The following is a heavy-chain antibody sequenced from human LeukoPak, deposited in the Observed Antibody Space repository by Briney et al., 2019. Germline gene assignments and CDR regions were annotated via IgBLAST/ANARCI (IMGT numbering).Heavy chain of an antibody. CDR3: AKGRWLQLPRYFDY. J-gene: IGHJ4*02. CDR2: ISGSGGST. V-gene: IGHV3-23*01. CDR1: GFTFSSYA. D-gene: IGHD5-24*01. Sequence: PGGSLRLSCAASGFTFSSYAMSWVRQAPWKGLEWVSGISGSGGSTYYADSVKGRFTISRDNSKNTLYLQMNSLRAEDTAVYYCAKGRWLQLPRYFDYWGQGSLVTVSS.